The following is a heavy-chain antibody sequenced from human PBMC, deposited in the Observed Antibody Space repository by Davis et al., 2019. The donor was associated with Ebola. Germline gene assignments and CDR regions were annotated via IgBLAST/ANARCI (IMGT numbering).Heavy chain of an antibody. CDR2: INHSGST. D-gene: IGHD3-3*01. V-gene: IGHV4-34*01. CDR1: GGSFSGYY. CDR3: ARGFQGGYFDFWS. Sequence: PSETLSLTCAVYGGSFSGYYWSWIRQPPGKGLEWIGEINHSGSTNYNPSLKSRVTISVDTSKNQFSLKLSSVTAADTAVYYCARGFQGGYFDFWSWGQGTLVTVSS. J-gene: IGHJ4*02.